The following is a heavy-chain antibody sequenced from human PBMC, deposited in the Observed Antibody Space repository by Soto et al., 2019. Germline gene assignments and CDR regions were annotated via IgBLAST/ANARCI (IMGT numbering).Heavy chain of an antibody. CDR1: GYTFTSYD. J-gene: IGHJ6*04. V-gene: IGHV1-8*01. D-gene: IGHD2-15*01. Sequence: ASVKVSCKASGYTFTSYDINWVRQATGQGLEWMGWMNPNSGNTGYAQKFQGRVTMTRNTSISTAYMELSSLGSEDTAVYYCASVDCSGGSCQEMDVWGKGTTVTVSS. CDR3: ASVDCSGGSCQEMDV. CDR2: MNPNSGNT.